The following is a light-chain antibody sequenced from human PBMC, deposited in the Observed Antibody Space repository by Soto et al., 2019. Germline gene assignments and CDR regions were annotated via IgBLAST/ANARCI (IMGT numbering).Light chain of an antibody. CDR1: QSVTTS. V-gene: IGKV3-11*01. J-gene: IGKJ4*01. CDR3: QQRYNWPLT. CDR2: DTS. Sequence: EIVLTQSPATLSLSPGERATLSCRASQSVTTSLAWYQQKPGQAPRLLIFDTSNRAAGVPARFSGSGSGTDFTLTISSLEPEDFAVYYGQQRYNWPLTFGGGTKVEIK.